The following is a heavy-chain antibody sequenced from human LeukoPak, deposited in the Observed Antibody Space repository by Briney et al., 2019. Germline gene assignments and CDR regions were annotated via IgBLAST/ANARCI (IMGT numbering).Heavy chain of an antibody. Sequence: PGGCLRLSCSASGFTFSSYAMHWVRQAPGKGLKFVSGISSNGGSTYYTDPVKGRLTISRDNSKNTVYLQMSSLRPEDTAVYFCVKRLNNYFDYWGQGTLVTVSS. J-gene: IGHJ4*02. D-gene: IGHD4/OR15-4a*01. CDR1: GFTFSSYA. CDR2: ISSNGGST. CDR3: VKRLNNYFDY. V-gene: IGHV3-64D*06.